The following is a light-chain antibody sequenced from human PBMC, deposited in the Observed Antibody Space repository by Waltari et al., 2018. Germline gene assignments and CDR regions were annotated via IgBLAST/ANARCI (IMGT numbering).Light chain of an antibody. CDR1: QSLSRW. CDR3: QQYKSYPYT. CDR2: KAS. J-gene: IGKJ2*01. V-gene: IGKV1-5*03. Sequence: DIQMTQSPSTLSSSVGDRVTLTCRASQSLSRWLAWYQQKPGKAPNLLIYKASNLETGVPSRFSGSESGTEFTLTISSLQPDDFATYYCQQYKSYPYTFGQGTKLEIK.